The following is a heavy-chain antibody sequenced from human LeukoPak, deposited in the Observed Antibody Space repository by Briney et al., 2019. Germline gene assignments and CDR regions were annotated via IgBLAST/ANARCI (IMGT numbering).Heavy chain of an antibody. J-gene: IGHJ4*02. Sequence: GGSLVLSCAASGFTFSDYHMSWIRPAPGKGLGGVSYISSSGRTIYYAGSVKGRFTISRDNAKNSLYLQMNSLRAEDTAVYYCARGGYGYYDSSGTFDYWGQGTLVTVSS. V-gene: IGHV3-11*01. CDR3: ARGGYGYYDSSGTFDY. CDR1: GFTFSDYH. CDR2: ISSSGRTI. D-gene: IGHD3-22*01.